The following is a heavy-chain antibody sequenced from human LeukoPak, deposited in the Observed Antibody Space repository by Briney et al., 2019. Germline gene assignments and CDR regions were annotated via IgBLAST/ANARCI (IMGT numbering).Heavy chain of an antibody. CDR3: AKHRPRESTRTYYFDY. D-gene: IGHD1/OR15-1a*01. V-gene: IGHV3-23*01. J-gene: IGHJ4*02. CDR2: ISGSGGGT. Sequence: GGSLRLSCAASGFTFSSYAMSWVRQAPGKGLEWVSAISGSGGGTYYADSVKGRFTISRDNSKNTLYLQMNSLRAEDTAVYYCAKHRPRESTRTYYFDYWGQGTLVTVSS. CDR1: GFTFSSYA.